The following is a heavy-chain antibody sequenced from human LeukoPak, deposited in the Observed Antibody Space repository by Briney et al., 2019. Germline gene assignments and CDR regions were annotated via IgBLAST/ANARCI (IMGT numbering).Heavy chain of an antibody. V-gene: IGHV3-15*01. J-gene: IGHJ4*02. CDR1: GFIFQNYA. D-gene: IGHD3-22*01. CDR3: TTDLKGPLYYDSSGYPILRPFDY. CDR2: IKSKTDGGTT. Sequence: GGSLRLSCAASGFIFQNYAMSWVRQAPGKGLEWVGRIKSKTDGGTTDYAAPVKGRFTISRDDSKNTLYLQMNSLKTEDTAVYYCTTDLKGPLYYDSSGYPILRPFDYWGQGTLVTVSS.